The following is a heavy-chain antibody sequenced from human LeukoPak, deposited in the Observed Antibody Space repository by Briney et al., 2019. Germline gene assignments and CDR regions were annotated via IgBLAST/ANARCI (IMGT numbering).Heavy chain of an antibody. D-gene: IGHD3-22*01. CDR2: IYTSGST. J-gene: IGHJ6*03. CDR1: GGSISSGSYY. V-gene: IGHV4-61*02. CDR3: ARGHYYDSSGYVYYYYYYMDV. Sequence: SETLSLTCTVSGGSISSGSYYWSWIRQPAGKGLEWIGRIYTSGSTNYNPSLKSRVTISVDTSKNQFSLKLSSVTAADTAVYYYARGHYYDSSGYVYYYYYYMDVWGKGTTVTVSS.